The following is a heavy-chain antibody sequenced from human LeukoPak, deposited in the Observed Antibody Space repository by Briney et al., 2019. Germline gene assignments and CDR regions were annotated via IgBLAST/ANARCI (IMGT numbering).Heavy chain of an antibody. D-gene: IGHD3-9*01. CDR1: GYTFTGYY. Sequence: ASVKVSCKASGYTFTGYYMHWVRQAPGQGLGWMGWINPNSGGTNYAQKFQGRVTMTRDTSISTAYMELSRLRSDDTAVYYCARDTYYDILTGYLVFDYWGQGTLVTVSS. CDR2: INPNSGGT. CDR3: ARDTYYDILTGYLVFDY. V-gene: IGHV1-2*02. J-gene: IGHJ4*02.